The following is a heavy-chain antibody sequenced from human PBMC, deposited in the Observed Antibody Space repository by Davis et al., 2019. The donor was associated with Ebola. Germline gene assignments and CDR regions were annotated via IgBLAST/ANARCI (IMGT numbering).Heavy chain of an antibody. D-gene: IGHD4-23*01. J-gene: IGHJ6*02. V-gene: IGHV3-48*02. Sequence: PGGSLRLSCAASGFTFSSYSMNWVRQAPGKGLEWVSYISSSSSTIYYADSVKGRFTISRDNAKNSLYLQMNSLRDEDTAVYYCARDLVYGGNLPLDGGYYYGMDVWGQGTTVTVSS. CDR2: ISSSSSTI. CDR1: GFTFSSYS. CDR3: ARDLVYGGNLPLDGGYYYGMDV.